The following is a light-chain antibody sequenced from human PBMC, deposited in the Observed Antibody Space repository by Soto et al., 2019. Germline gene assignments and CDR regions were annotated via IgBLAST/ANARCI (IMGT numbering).Light chain of an antibody. CDR2: QDS. V-gene: IGLV3-1*01. J-gene: IGLJ2*01. Sequence: SYELTQPPSVSVSPGQTASITCSGDKLGDKYACWYQQKPGQSPVLVIYQDSKRPSGIPERFSGSNSGNTATLTISGTQAMDEDDYYCQAWDSSTRVVFDGGTKLTVL. CDR3: QAWDSSTRVV. CDR1: KLGDKY.